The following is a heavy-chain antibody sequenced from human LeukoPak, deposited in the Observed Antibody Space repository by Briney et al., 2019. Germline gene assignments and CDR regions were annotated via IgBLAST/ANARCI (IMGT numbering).Heavy chain of an antibody. D-gene: IGHD2-2*01. CDR2: IYYSGST. V-gene: IGHV4-59*08. CDR1: GGSISSYY. Sequence: SETLSLTCTVSGGSISSYYWSWIRQPPGNGLEWIGYIYYSGSTNYNPSLKSRVTISVDTSKNQFSLKLNSVTAADTALYYCARSQATAMVSDYWGQGTLVTVSS. J-gene: IGHJ4*02. CDR3: ARSQATAMVSDY.